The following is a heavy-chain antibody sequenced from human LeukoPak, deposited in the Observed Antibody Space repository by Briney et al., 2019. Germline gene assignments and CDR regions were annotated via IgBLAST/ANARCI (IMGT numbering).Heavy chain of an antibody. Sequence: GGSLRLSCAASGFTFGSYWMHWVRQAPGKGLVWVSRINTDGGDTIYADSVKGRFIISRDNANNTLYLQMNGLRDEDTGVYYALAGYYYYYMDVWGKGTTVTVSS. CDR2: INTDGGDT. D-gene: IGHD6-13*01. V-gene: IGHV3-74*01. CDR1: GFTFGSYW. J-gene: IGHJ6*03. CDR3: LAGYYYYYMDV.